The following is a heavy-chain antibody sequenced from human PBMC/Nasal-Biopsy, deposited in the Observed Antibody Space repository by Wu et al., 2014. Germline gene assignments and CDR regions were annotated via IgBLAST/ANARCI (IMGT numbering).Heavy chain of an antibody. V-gene: IGHV5-51*01. Sequence: GAEVKKPGESLRISCQGSEDTFNNFWISWVRQMPGKGLEWMGIIYPGDSDTIYSPSFQGQVTISADKSTSTAYLEWRSLKASDTAMYYCARHTEPTGLWFFDVWGRGTLVTVSS. CDR3: ARHTEPTGLWFFDV. CDR2: IYPGDSDT. D-gene: IGHD1-1*01. CDR1: EDTFNNFW. J-gene: IGHJ2*01.